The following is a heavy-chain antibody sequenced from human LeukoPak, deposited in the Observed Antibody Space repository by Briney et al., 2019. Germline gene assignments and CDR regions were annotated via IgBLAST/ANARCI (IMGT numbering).Heavy chain of an antibody. D-gene: IGHD6-13*01. CDR2: INHSGST. V-gene: IGHV4-34*01. CDR1: GDSISSGDSY. CDR3: ARRGGPSSSWYRGRNWFDP. J-gene: IGHJ5*02. Sequence: SETLSLTCTVSGDSISSGDSYWSWIRQPPGKGLEWIGEINHSGSTNYNPSLKSRVTISVDTSKNQFSLKLSSVTAADTAVYYCARRGGPSSSWYRGRNWFDPWGQGTLVTVSS.